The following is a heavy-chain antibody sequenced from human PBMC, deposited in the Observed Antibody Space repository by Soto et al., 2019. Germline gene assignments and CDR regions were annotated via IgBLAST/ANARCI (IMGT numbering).Heavy chain of an antibody. V-gene: IGHV4-4*02. CDR2: IYHSGST. CDR3: ALSGYSYGSFDY. CDR1: GGPISSSNW. Sequence: SETLSLTCAVSGGPISSSNWWSWVRQPPGKGLEWIGEIYHSGSTNYNPSLKSRVTISVDKSKNQFSLKLSSVTAADTAVYYCALSGYSYGSFDYWGQGTLVTVSS. J-gene: IGHJ4*02. D-gene: IGHD5-18*01.